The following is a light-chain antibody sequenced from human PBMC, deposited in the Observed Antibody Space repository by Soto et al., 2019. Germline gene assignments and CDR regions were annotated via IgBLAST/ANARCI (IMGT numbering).Light chain of an antibody. Sequence: DIQMTQSPSTLSASVGDRVTITCRASRSITNWLAWYQQKPGKAPKLLIYQASNLESGVPSRFSGSGSVKEFTLTISSLQPDDFGTYYCQQYNSYSQTLGQGTKV. CDR2: QAS. J-gene: IGKJ1*01. CDR3: QQYNSYSQT. V-gene: IGKV1-5*03. CDR1: RSITNW.